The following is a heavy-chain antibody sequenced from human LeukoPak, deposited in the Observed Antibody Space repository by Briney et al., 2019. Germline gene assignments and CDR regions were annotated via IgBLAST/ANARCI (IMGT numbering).Heavy chain of an antibody. CDR1: GFTFSNYE. CDR2: ISTSGITM. D-gene: IGHD4-17*01. CDR3: ARFPTGFDY. Sequence: GGSLRLSCVVSGFTFSNYEMNWVRQAPGKGLEWLSYISTSGITMYYADSVKGRFTISRDNAKNSLYLQMNSLRAEDTAMYYCARFPTGFDYWGQGTLVTVSS. J-gene: IGHJ4*02. V-gene: IGHV3-48*03.